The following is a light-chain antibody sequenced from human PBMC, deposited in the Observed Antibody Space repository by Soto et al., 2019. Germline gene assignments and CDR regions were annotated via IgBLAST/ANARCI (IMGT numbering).Light chain of an antibody. CDR1: QSISSW. J-gene: IGKJ2*01. V-gene: IGKV1-5*03. CDR2: KAC. CDR3: QQYNSYSYT. Sequence: DLQMTQSPSTLSASVGDRVTITCRASQSISSWLAWYQEKPGKAPKLLIYKACSLESGVPTRFRGSVSGTESTLTISSLQPDDFATYYCQQYNSYSYTFGPGTKLEVK.